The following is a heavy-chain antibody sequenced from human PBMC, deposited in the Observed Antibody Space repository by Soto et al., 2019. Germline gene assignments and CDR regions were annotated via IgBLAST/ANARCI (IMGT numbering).Heavy chain of an antibody. V-gene: IGHV3-74*01. CDR3: ATVFEH. CDR2: VDSAGSGT. CDR1: GITFSGYW. Sequence: VPLVESGGGSVQPGGSLRLSCVASGITFSGYWMHWVRQVPGKGLVWVARVDSAGSGTSYADSVKGGFTISRDNAKNTLSLHMASLRVEDTAVYYCATVFEHWGQGIPVTVSS. J-gene: IGHJ4*02.